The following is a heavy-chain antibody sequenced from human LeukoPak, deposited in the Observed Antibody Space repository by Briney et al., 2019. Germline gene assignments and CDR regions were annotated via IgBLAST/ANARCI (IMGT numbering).Heavy chain of an antibody. J-gene: IGHJ4*02. Sequence: SETLSLTCTVSGGSIGGNSYWSWIRQPPGKGPEWIGHISNSGSTYYSPSPSSRVTISLDTSKNQFSLKLRSVTAADTAVYYCAISGYSFDYWGQGTLVTVSS. CDR1: GGSIGGNSY. V-gene: IGHV4-61*01. CDR2: ISNSGST. D-gene: IGHD3-22*01. CDR3: AISGYSFDY.